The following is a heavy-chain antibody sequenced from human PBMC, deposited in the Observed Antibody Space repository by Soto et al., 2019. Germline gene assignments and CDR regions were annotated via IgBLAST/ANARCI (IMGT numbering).Heavy chain of an antibody. CDR1: GFTFSRNW. V-gene: IGHV3-7*01. CDR3: ATNAY. CDR2: INEDGSAK. Sequence: EVELVESGGGLVQPGESLRLSCVASGFTFSRNWMSWVRQAPGKGPEWVANINEDGSAKSNVDSVKGRFTISRDNAKNSLYLQMNTLRPEDTAVYYCATNAYWGQGILVTVSS. J-gene: IGHJ4*02.